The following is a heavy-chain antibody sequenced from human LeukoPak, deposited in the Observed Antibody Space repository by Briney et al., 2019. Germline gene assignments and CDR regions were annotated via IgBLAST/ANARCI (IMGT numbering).Heavy chain of an antibody. CDR1: GGTFSSYA. Sequence: ASVKVSCKASGGTFSSYAISWVRQAPGQGLEWMGGIIPIFGTANYAQKFQGRVTITTDESTSTAYMELSSLRSEDTAVYYCARAPIAAAGYGPYYYYMDVWGKGTTVTVSS. CDR2: IIPIFGTA. V-gene: IGHV1-69*05. D-gene: IGHD6-13*01. CDR3: ARAPIAAAGYGPYYYYMDV. J-gene: IGHJ6*03.